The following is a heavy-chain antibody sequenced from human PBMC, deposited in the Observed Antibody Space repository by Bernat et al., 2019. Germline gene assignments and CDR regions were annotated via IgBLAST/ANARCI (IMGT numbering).Heavy chain of an antibody. J-gene: IGHJ4*02. CDR1: GCSISSYY. V-gene: IGHV4-59*01. Sequence: QVQLQESGPGLVKPSETLSLTCTVSGCSISSYYWSWIRQPPGKGLEWIGYIYYSGRTNYNPSLKSRFSISEEPSTNPFPLRRSSVTAADTAVYSCARERLAARSFDYWGQGTLVNVSS. CDR2: IYYSGRT. D-gene: IGHD6-6*01. CDR3: ARERLAARSFDY.